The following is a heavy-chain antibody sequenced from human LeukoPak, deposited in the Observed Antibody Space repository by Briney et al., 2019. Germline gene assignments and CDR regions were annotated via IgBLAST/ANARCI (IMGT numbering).Heavy chain of an antibody. CDR1: GFTFSSYG. Sequence: GGSLRLSCAASGFTFSSYGMPWVRQAPGKGLEWVAVISYDGSNKYYADSVKGRFTISRDNSKNTLYLQMNSLRAEDTAVYYCAKGGSYYGMDVWGQGTTVTVSS. J-gene: IGHJ6*02. D-gene: IGHD2-15*01. CDR2: ISYDGSNK. CDR3: AKGGSYYGMDV. V-gene: IGHV3-30*18.